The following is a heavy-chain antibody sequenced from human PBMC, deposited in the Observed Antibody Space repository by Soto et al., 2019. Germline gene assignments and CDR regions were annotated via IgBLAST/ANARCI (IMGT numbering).Heavy chain of an antibody. CDR1: GGSISSSSYY. CDR2: IYYSGST. Sequence: QLQLQESGPGLVKPSETLSLTCTVSGGSISSSSYYWGWIRQPPGKGLEWIGSIYYSGSTYYNPSLKSRVTISVDRSKNQFSLKLSSVAAADTAVYYCASQIKIVVVVAATLGAFDIWGQGTMVTVSS. J-gene: IGHJ3*02. CDR3: ASQIKIVVVVAATLGAFDI. V-gene: IGHV4-39*01. D-gene: IGHD2-15*01.